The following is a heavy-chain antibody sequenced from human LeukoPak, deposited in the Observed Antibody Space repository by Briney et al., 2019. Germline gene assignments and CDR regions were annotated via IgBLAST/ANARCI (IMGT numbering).Heavy chain of an antibody. D-gene: IGHD2-15*01. V-gene: IGHV1-18*01. J-gene: IGHJ2*01. CDR1: GYTFTSYG. Sequence: ASAKVSCKASGYTFTSYGISWVRQAPGQGLEWMGWISAYNGNTNYAQKLQGRVTMTTDTSTSTAYVELRSLRSDDTAVYYCARDRSPNIVVVVAATSYWYFDLWGRGTLVTVSS. CDR2: ISAYNGNT. CDR3: ARDRSPNIVVVVAATSYWYFDL.